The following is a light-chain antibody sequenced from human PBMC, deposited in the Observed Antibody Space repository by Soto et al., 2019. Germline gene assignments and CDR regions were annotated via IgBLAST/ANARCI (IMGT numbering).Light chain of an antibody. Sequence: EIVLTQSPGTLSLSPGERATLSCRASQSVRSNYFAWYQQKPGQAPRLLIYCASSSATGIPERFSGSGSETDFTLSISRLEPEGCAVYYCKQYGSWRVTFGQVNKLEIK. CDR1: QSVRSNY. CDR2: CAS. CDR3: KQYGSWRVT. V-gene: IGKV3-20*01. J-gene: IGKJ2*01.